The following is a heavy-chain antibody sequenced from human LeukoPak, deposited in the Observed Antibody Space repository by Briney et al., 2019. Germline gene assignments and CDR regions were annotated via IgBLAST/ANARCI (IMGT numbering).Heavy chain of an antibody. J-gene: IGHJ3*02. CDR3: ARGRYSSSARVAFDI. CDR1: GGSISSSSYY. Sequence: SETLSLTCTVSGGSISSSSYYWGWIRQPPGKGLEWIGSIYYSGSTYYNPSLKSRVTISVDTSKNQLSLKLSSVTAADTAVYYCARGRYSSSARVAFDIWGQGTMVTVSS. CDR2: IYYSGST. V-gene: IGHV4-39*01. D-gene: IGHD6-13*01.